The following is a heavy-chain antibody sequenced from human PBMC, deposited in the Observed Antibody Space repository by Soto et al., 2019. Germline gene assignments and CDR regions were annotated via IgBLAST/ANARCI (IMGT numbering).Heavy chain of an antibody. CDR3: AKVRGYSSSWATDY. CDR1: GFTFSSYA. D-gene: IGHD6-13*01. Sequence: GESLKISCAASGFTFSSYAMSWVRQAPGKGLEWVSAISGSGGSTYYADSVKGRFTISRDNSKNTLYLQMNSLRAEDTAVYYCAKVRGYSSSWATDYWGQGTLVTVSS. J-gene: IGHJ4*02. CDR2: ISGSGGST. V-gene: IGHV3-23*01.